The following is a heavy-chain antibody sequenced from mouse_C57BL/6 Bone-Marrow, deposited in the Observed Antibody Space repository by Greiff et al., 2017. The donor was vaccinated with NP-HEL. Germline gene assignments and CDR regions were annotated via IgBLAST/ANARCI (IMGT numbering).Heavy chain of an antibody. CDR1: GYAFSSSW. J-gene: IGHJ4*01. CDR2: IYPGDGDT. CDR3: ATSYLNAMDY. Sequence: QVHVKQSGPELVKPGASVKISCKASGYAFSSSWMNWVKQRPGKGLEWIGRIYPGDGDTNYNGKFKGKATLTADKSSSTAYMQLSSLTSEDSAVYFCATSYLNAMDYWGQGTSVTVSS. D-gene: IGHD5-5*01. V-gene: IGHV1-82*01.